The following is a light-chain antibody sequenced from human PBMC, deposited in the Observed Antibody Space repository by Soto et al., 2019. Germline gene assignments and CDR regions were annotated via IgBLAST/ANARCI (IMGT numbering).Light chain of an antibody. CDR3: QQYDNSPLT. J-gene: IGKJ4*01. Sequence: EIVLTQSPGTLSLSPGERATLSCRASQPISSHNYLAWYQQKPDQAPRVLIYGASRRATGISDRFSGSGSGTDFTLTFSRLEPEDFAVYYCQQYDNSPLTFGGGTEVEIK. CDR1: QPISSHNY. V-gene: IGKV3-20*01. CDR2: GAS.